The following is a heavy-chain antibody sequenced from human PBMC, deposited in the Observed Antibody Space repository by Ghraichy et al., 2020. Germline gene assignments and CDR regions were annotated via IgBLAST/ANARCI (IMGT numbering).Heavy chain of an antibody. D-gene: IGHD3-10*01. CDR1: GGSMRTYH. CDR3: ARDRARGYYSSASYHRYYHYYGMDV. Sequence: SETLSLTCTVSGGSMRTYHWSWIRQPPGKGLEWIGFIYYSGRTHYNPSLKRRVTISLDTSKNQFSLKLDSVTAADRAIYYCARDRARGYYSSASYHRYYHYYGMDVGDQGTTVTVSS. CDR2: IYYSGRT. V-gene: IGHV4-59*01. J-gene: IGHJ6*02.